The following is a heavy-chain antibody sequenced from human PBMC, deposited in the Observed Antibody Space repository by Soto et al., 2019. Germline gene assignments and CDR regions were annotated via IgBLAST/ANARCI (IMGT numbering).Heavy chain of an antibody. D-gene: IGHD6-6*01. CDR3: ARRARPDFYYMDV. CDR1: GFTFRGYA. J-gene: IGHJ6*03. Sequence: EVQLAESGGGLAQPGGSLRLSGAASGFTFRGYARNWVRQAPGKGLEYVSGISRNGFAKNYANSVRGRFTISRDNSKNTVDLKMSSVRTEDMYLYYCARRARPDFYYMDVWGKGTTVTVSS. V-gene: IGHV3-64*01. CDR2: ISRNGFAK.